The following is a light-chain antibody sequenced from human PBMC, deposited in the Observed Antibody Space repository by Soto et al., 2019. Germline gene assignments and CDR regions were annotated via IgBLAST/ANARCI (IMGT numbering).Light chain of an antibody. J-gene: IGLJ2*01. CDR2: QDN. CDR1: KLGDKY. V-gene: IGLV3-1*01. Sequence: SYELTQPPSVSVSPGQTASITCSGDKLGDKYACWYQQKPGQSPVLVIYQDNKRPSGIPERFSGSNSGNTATLTISGTQTMDEADYYCQAWDSSNAWVFGGGTKLTVL. CDR3: QAWDSSNAWV.